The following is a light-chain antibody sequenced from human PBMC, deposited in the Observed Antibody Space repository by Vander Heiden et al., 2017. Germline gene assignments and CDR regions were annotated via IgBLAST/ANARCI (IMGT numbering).Light chain of an antibody. J-gene: IGLJ2*01. CDR3: GTWDIGLSIVI. CDR2: DNN. V-gene: IGLV1-51*01. Sequence: QSVLTPPPSLSTAPGQKVTISCSGTSSNIGINYVSWYQQLPGTAPKLLIYDNNKRPSGIPDRFSGSKSGTSATLDITGLQTGDEGDYYCGTWDIGLSIVIFGGGTKLTVL. CDR1: SSNIGINY.